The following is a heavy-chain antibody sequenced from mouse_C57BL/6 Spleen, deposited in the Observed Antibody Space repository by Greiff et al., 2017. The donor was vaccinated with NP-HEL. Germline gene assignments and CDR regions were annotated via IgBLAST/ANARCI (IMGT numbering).Heavy chain of an antibody. CDR2: IDPENGDT. J-gene: IGHJ3*01. V-gene: IGHV14-4*01. D-gene: IGHD1-1*01. CDR1: GFNIKDDY. Sequence: EVQLQQSGAELVRPGASVKLSCTASGFNIKDDYMHWVKQRPEQGLEWIGWIDPENGDTEYASKFQGKATITADTSSNTAYLQISSLASEDTAVYYCTPYGSSRAWFAYWGQGTLVTVSA. CDR3: TPYGSSRAWFAY.